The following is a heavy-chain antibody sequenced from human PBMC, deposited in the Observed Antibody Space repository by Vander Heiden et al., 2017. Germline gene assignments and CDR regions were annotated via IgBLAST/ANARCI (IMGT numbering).Heavy chain of an antibody. CDR1: GFTFDDYA. Sequence: EVQLVESGGGLVQPGRSLRLSCAASGFTFDDYAMHWVRQAPGKGLEWVSGMSWNSGSIGYADAVKGRFTISRDNAKNSLYLQMNSLRAEDTALYYCAKDIRGYQWLVFDYWGQGTLVTVSS. CDR3: AKDIRGYQWLVFDY. V-gene: IGHV3-9*01. D-gene: IGHD6-19*01. CDR2: MSWNSGSI. J-gene: IGHJ4*02.